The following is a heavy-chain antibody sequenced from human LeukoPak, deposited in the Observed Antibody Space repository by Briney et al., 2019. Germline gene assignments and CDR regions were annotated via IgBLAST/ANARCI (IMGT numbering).Heavy chain of an antibody. CDR3: ARDSKAYCGGDCYHGAMDV. D-gene: IGHD2-21*02. V-gene: IGHV3-30*04. J-gene: IGHJ6*03. CDR1: GSTFSSYA. CDR2: ISYDGSNK. Sequence: GGSLRLSCAASGSTFSSYAMHWVRQAPGKGLEWVAVISYDGSNKYYADSVKGRFTISRDNSKNTLYLQMNSLRAEDTAVYYCARDSKAYCGGDCYHGAMDVWGKGTTVTVSS.